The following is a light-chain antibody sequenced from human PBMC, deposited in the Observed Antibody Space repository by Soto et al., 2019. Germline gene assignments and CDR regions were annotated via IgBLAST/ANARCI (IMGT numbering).Light chain of an antibody. CDR2: GAS. CDR1: QSVSSN. Sequence: EIVMTQSPATLSVSPGGRATLSCRASQSVSSNLAWYQQKPGQAPRLLIYGASTRATGVPARFSGSGSGTEFTLTISSLQSEDLALYYCQQYNNWLTFGGGTKVEIK. J-gene: IGKJ4*01. CDR3: QQYNNWLT. V-gene: IGKV3-15*01.